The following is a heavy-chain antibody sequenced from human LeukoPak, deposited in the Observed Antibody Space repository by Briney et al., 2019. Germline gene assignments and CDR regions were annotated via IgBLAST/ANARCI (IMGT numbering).Heavy chain of an antibody. D-gene: IGHD3-22*01. V-gene: IGHV4-59*01. CDR2: IYYLGAT. CDR1: GGSISSDY. Sequence: SETLSLTCTVSGGSISSDYWSWIRQPPGKGLEWIGYIYYLGATNYNPSLESRVAISTDTSKTQFSLKVTSVTAAGTAVYYCAKEGSSGLFYSWGQGILVTVSS. J-gene: IGHJ4*02. CDR3: AKEGSSGLFYS.